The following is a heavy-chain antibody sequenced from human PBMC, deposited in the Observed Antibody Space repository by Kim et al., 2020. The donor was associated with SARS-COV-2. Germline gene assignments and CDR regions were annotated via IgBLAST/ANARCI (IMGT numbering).Heavy chain of an antibody. V-gene: IGHV4-39*01. CDR2: IYHSGIT. Sequence: SETLSLTCTVSGGSISSSSYYWGWIRQPPGKGLEWIGSIYHSGITYYNPSLKSRVTISVDTSKNHFSLKLSSVTATDTAVYYCARHGYTSCWRSLYNWFDPWGQGTLVTVSS. D-gene: IGHD6-13*01. J-gene: IGHJ5*02. CDR1: GGSISSSSYY. CDR3: ARHGYTSCWRSLYNWFDP.